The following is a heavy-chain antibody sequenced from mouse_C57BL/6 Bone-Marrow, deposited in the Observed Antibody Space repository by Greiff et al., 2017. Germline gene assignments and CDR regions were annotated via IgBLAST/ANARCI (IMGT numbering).Heavy chain of an antibody. D-gene: IGHD2-4*01. CDR2: IYPGGGYT. V-gene: IGHV1-63*01. CDR1: GYTFTNYW. Sequence: QVQLQQSGAELVRPGTSVKMSCKASGYTFTNYWIGWAKQRPGHGLEWIGDIYPGGGYTNYNEKFKGKATLTADKSSSTAYMQFSSLTSEDSALYYCARDDCDGGGHFDYGGQGTTRTVSS. J-gene: IGHJ2*01. CDR3: ARDDCDGGGHFDY.